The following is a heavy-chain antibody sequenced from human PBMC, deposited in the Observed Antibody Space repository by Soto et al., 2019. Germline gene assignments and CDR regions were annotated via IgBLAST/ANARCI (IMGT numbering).Heavy chain of an antibody. CDR2: IIPIFGTA. D-gene: IGHD3-10*01. CDR3: ASEGGSGNYRYYDMDV. Sequence: QVQLVQSGAEVKKPGSSVKVSCKASGGTFSSYAISWVRQAPGQGLEWMGGIIPIFGTANYAQKFQGRVTITPDESTITAYVELSSLSSEDTAVYYCASEGGSGNYRYYDMDVWGQGTTVTVSS. J-gene: IGHJ6*02. V-gene: IGHV1-69*05. CDR1: GGTFSSYA.